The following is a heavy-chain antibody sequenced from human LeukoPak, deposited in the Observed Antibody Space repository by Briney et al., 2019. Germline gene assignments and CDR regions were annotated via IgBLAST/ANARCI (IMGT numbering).Heavy chain of an antibody. Sequence: PSENLSLTCTVSGVSISSSSYHWDWIRQPPGKGLEWIGSIYDSGSTYYSPSLESRVTISVDTSKNQFSLKLNSVTAADTAVYYCTRQVLHTAMDYWGQGTLVTVSS. V-gene: IGHV4-39*01. CDR2: IYDSGST. CDR3: TRQVLHTAMDY. J-gene: IGHJ4*02. CDR1: GVSISSSSYH. D-gene: IGHD5-18*01.